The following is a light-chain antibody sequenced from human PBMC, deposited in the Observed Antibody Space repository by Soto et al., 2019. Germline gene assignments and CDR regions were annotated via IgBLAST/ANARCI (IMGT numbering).Light chain of an antibody. CDR2: GAS. CDR3: QQYGSFVT. Sequence: DIVFTQSPGSLYLSPGERAPLSCRASQSVSSSYLAWYQQKPGQAPRLLIYGASSTATGIPDRFSGSGSGTDFTLTISRLEPEDSAVYFCQQYGSFVTFGGGTQVDIK. J-gene: IGKJ4*01. CDR1: QSVSSSY. V-gene: IGKV3-20*01.